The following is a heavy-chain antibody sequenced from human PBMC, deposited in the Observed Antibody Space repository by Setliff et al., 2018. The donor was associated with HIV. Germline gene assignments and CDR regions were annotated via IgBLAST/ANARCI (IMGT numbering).Heavy chain of an antibody. J-gene: IGHJ4*02. CDR1: GGSFSGYY. V-gene: IGHV4-34*01. Sequence: SETLSLTCAVYGGSFSGYYWSWIRQPPGKGLEWIGEINHSGSTNYNPSLKSRVTRSVDTSNNQFSLRLSSVTAADTAVYYCARASSGYYSRFDYWGQGTLVTVSS. CDR2: INHSGST. CDR3: ARASSGYYSRFDY. D-gene: IGHD3-22*01.